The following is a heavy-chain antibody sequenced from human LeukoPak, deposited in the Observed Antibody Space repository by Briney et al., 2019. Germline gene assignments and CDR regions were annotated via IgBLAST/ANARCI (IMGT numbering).Heavy chain of an antibody. Sequence: PSETLSLTCTVSGGSISNYYWSWIRQPAGKGLEWIGRIYTSGSPNYNPSLRSRVTMSVDTSRNQFSLKLSSVTAADTAVYYCATSGIAGRLLDIWGQGTMVTVSS. D-gene: IGHD6-6*01. CDR1: GGSISNYY. V-gene: IGHV4-4*07. CDR2: IYTSGSP. J-gene: IGHJ3*02. CDR3: ATSGIAGRLLDI.